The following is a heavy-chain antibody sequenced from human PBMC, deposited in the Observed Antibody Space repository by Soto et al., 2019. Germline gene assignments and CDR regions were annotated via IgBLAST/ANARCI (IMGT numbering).Heavy chain of an antibody. CDR2: IRSKNYGRTT. J-gene: IGHJ3*02. CDR1: GFTFGNNA. Sequence: GGSLRLSCTGSGFTFGNNAMTWFRQAPGKGLEWVGFIRSKNYGRTTEYAASVQGRFTISRDDSKGIAYLEMNSLTTDDTAVYYCSRPSYYYDSSGFEPGAFDTWGQGTMVTVSS. V-gene: IGHV3-49*03. D-gene: IGHD3-22*01. CDR3: SRPSYYYDSSGFEPGAFDT.